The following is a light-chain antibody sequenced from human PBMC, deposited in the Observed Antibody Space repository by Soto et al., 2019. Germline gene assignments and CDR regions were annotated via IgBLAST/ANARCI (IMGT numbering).Light chain of an antibody. CDR3: QQTYSTPWT. CDR1: QSIGTD. Sequence: DIQMTQSPSSLSASMGDRVSITCRASQSIGTDLNWYQQKPGKAHKLLIYGASTLQGGVPSRFSGSVSGTEFTLTISSLQPGDLATYFCQQTYSTPWTFGQGTKVDI. CDR2: GAS. V-gene: IGKV1-39*01. J-gene: IGKJ1*01.